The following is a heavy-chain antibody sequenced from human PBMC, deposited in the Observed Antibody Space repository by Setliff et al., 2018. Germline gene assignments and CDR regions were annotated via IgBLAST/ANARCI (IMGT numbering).Heavy chain of an antibody. CDR1: GFTFTSYA. V-gene: IGHV3-48*04. CDR3: AKDGVLGGAVAGTGFDY. J-gene: IGHJ4*02. Sequence: GGSLRLSCAASGFTFTSYAMRWVRQAPGKGLEWVSYISSSSSSGSTIYYADSVKGRFTISRDNAKNSLYLQMNSLRAEDTAVYYCAKDGVLGGAVAGTGFDYWGQGTLVTVSS. D-gene: IGHD6-19*01. CDR2: ISSSSSSGSTI.